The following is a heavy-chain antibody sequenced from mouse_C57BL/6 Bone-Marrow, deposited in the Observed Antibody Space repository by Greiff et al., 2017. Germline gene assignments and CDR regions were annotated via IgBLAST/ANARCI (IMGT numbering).Heavy chain of an antibody. CDR1: GFTFSDYY. J-gene: IGHJ1*03. CDR3: ARLAGGYFDV. V-gene: IGHV5-12*01. Sequence: EVKLVESGGGLVQPGGSLKLSCAASGFTFSDYYMYWVRQTPEKRLEWVAYISNGGGSTYYPDTVKGRFTISRDNGKNTLYLQMSRRKSEDTAMYYCARLAGGYFDVWGTGTTVTVSS. CDR2: ISNGGGST.